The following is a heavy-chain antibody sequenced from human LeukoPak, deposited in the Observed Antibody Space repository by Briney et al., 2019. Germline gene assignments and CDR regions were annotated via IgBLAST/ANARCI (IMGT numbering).Heavy chain of an antibody. J-gene: IGHJ4*02. CDR3: AKRGVGYCGSTSCEKFDY. Sequence: GGSLRLSCTVSGFTFSSYGMHWVRQAPGKGLEWVSLISYDGDNKFYANSVKGRFTISRDNSKNTLYLQMNSLRPDDTAVYYCAKRGVGYCGSTSCEKFDYWGQGTLVTVSS. D-gene: IGHD2-2*01. CDR1: GFTFSSYG. CDR2: ISYDGDNK. V-gene: IGHV3-30*18.